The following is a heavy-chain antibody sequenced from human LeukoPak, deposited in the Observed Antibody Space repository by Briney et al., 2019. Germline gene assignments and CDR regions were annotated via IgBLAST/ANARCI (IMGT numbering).Heavy chain of an antibody. D-gene: IGHD3-3*02. CDR2: IYRGDST. V-gene: IGHV3-53*01. Sequence: GGSLRLACAASGFTVSANYVSWVRQTPGKGLEWVAVIYRGDSTDYADSVKGRFTISRDHSTNTVYFQMNSLRAEDTAVYYCATTPGASLELLPYFDYWGQGTLVTVSS. CDR3: ATTPGASLELLPYFDY. CDR1: GFTVSANY. J-gene: IGHJ4*02.